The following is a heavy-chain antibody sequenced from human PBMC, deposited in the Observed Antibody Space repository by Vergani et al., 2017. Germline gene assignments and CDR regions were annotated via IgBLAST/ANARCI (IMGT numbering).Heavy chain of an antibody. V-gene: IGHV3-30*03. J-gene: IGHJ1*01. CDR2: ISYDGTQK. CDR1: GFTSSYYG. CDR3: ATKCCDTPGGQIGYFRE. D-gene: IGHD5-18*01. Sequence: QVHLVESGGGVVQPGRSLRLSCVVSGFTSSYYGMHWVRQAPGKGLEWVAVISYDGTQKYYADSVKSRFTISRDNSKSTLYLQMNSLRTEETAVYYCATKCCDTPGGQIGYFREWGQGTLVTVSS.